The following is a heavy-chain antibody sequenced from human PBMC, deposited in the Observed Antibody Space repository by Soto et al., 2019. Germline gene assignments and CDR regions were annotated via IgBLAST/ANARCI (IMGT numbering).Heavy chain of an antibody. CDR3: AKDLRTSSSRGGMDV. D-gene: IGHD3-10*01. Sequence: EVQLLESEGGLVQPGGSLRLSCAASGFTISSYAMSWVRQAPGRGLEWVSTISGGGSSTYYADSVKGRFTISRDNSKNTLYVQMNSLRVEDTAVFYCAKDLRTSSSRGGMDVWGQGTTVTVSS. J-gene: IGHJ6*02. V-gene: IGHV3-23*01. CDR2: ISGGGSST. CDR1: GFTISSYA.